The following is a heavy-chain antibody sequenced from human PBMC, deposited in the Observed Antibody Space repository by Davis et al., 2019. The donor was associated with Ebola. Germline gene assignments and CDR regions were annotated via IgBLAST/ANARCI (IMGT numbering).Heavy chain of an antibody. Sequence: GESLKISCAAPGFAFSSYAMSWVRQAPGKGLEWVSIISGSGTNTYYADSGKGRFTISRDNSKNTLYLQMNSLRAEDTAIYYCAKGPTTTTTRYFGYWGQGTLVTVSS. CDR2: ISGSGTNT. V-gene: IGHV3-23*01. J-gene: IGHJ4*02. CDR1: GFAFSSYA. D-gene: IGHD1-26*01. CDR3: AKGPTTTTTRYFGY.